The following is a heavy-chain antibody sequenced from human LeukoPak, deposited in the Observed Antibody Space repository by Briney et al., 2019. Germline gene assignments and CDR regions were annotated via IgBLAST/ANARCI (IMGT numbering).Heavy chain of an antibody. CDR3: ARDYYFASGTPHAFDI. CDR2: ISGSGTYM. V-gene: IGHV3-21*01. Sequence: PGGSLRLSCAASGFTFSSYNMNWVRQAPGKGLEWVSSISGSGTYMFYPDSVKGRFTISRDDARNSLYLQMSSLRAEDTAVYYCARDYYFASGTPHAFDIWGQGTMVTVSS. D-gene: IGHD3-10*01. CDR1: GFTFSSYN. J-gene: IGHJ3*02.